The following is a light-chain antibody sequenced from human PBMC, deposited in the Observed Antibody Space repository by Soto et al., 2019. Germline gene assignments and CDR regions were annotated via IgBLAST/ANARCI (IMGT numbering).Light chain of an antibody. J-gene: IGLJ3*02. V-gene: IGLV1-40*01. Sequence: QSVLTQPPSVSGAPGQRVTISCIGTTSNIGAGFDVHWYQQFPGTAPKLLIYGGTTRPSGVPDRFSGSQSGTSASLAITGLQPGDEADYYCQSYDSSVSGAWVFGGGTKVTVL. CDR3: QSYDSSVSGAWV. CDR1: TSNIGAGFD. CDR2: GGT.